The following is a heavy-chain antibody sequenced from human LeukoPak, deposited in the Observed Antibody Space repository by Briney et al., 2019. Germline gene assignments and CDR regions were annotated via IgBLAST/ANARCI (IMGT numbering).Heavy chain of an antibody. V-gene: IGHV3-74*01. J-gene: IGHJ4*02. CDR2: INADGSYT. CDR3: AREESAVGASNDY. Sequence: GGSLRLSCAASGFTFSSYGMHWVPQVPGRGLVGVSRINADGSYTTYAGSVKGRFTISRDNAKHTLYLQMNNLRAEDTAVYYCAREESAVGASNDYWGQGTLVTVSS. CDR1: GFTFSSYG. D-gene: IGHD1-26*01.